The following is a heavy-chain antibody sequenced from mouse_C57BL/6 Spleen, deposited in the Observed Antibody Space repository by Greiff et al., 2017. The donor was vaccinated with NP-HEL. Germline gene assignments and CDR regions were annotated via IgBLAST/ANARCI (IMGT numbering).Heavy chain of an antibody. J-gene: IGHJ1*03. CDR3: ARPSGTGYWYFDV. Sequence: EVQLQQSGPVLVKPGASVKMSCKASGYTFTDYYMNWVKQSHGKSLEWIGVINPYNGGTSYNQKFKGKATLTVDKSSSTAYMELNSLTSEDSAVYDCARPSGTGYWYFDVWGTGTTVTVSS. V-gene: IGHV1-19*01. CDR2: INPYNGGT. CDR1: GYTFTDYY. D-gene: IGHD4-1*01.